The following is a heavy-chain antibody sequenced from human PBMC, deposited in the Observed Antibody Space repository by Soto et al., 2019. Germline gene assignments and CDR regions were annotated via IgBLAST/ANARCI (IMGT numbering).Heavy chain of an antibody. Sequence: EVQLLESGGGLVQPGGSLRLSCAASGFTFTNYAMGWIRQAPGKGLEWVSGTSGSGGSTYYADSVKGRFTISRDNSKSTVYLQMNSLRAEDTAVYYCAKGVSQPKEYYFDDWGQGTLVTVSS. J-gene: IGHJ4*02. D-gene: IGHD2-2*01. CDR1: GFTFTNYA. CDR2: TSGSGGST. CDR3: AKGVSQPKEYYFDD. V-gene: IGHV3-23*01.